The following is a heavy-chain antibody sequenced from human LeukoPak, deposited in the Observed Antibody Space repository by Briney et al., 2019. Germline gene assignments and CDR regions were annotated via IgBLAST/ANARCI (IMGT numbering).Heavy chain of an antibody. Sequence: SETLSLTCTVSGYSISSGHYWGWIRQPPGKGLEWIGSIYHSGSTYYNPSLKSRVTISVDASKNQFSLKLSSVTAADTAVYYCARATGVRVYSSGWLNWFDPWGQGTLVTVSS. CDR3: ARATGVRVYSSGWLNWFDP. CDR2: IYHSGST. V-gene: IGHV4-38-2*02. CDR1: GYSISSGHY. J-gene: IGHJ5*02. D-gene: IGHD6-19*01.